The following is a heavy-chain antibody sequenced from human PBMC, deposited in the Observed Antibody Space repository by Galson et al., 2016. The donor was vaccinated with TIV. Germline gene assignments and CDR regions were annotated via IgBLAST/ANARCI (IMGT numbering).Heavy chain of an antibody. Sequence: SVKVSCKASGFTFIGYYIHWVRQAPGQGLEWMGWIDPDSGTTNYAQKFQGWVTMTRDTSVATASMELSRLTSEDTAVYYCAPVTPRIFNWGQGTLVTVSS. CDR1: GFTFIGYY. V-gene: IGHV1-2*04. CDR2: IDPDSGTT. J-gene: IGHJ4*02. CDR3: APVTPRIFN. D-gene: IGHD3-9*01.